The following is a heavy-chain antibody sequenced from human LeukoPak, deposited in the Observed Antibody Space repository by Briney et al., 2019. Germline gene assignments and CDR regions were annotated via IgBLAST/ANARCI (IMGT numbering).Heavy chain of an antibody. Sequence: PSETLSLTCTVSGGSISSSSYYWGWIRQPPGNGLEWIGTIYYSGSTYYNPSLKSRVTLSVDTSKNQFSLKVSSVTAADAAVYYCARLGGNQVLYYFDYWGQGTLVTVSS. CDR1: GGSISSSSYY. CDR2: IYYSGST. D-gene: IGHD1-14*01. V-gene: IGHV4-39*01. J-gene: IGHJ4*02. CDR3: ARLGGNQVLYYFDY.